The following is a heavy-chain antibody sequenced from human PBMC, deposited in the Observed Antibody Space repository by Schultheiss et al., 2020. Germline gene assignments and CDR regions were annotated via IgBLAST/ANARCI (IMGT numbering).Heavy chain of an antibody. D-gene: IGHD3-22*01. V-gene: IGHV4-34*09. Sequence: TLSLTCAVYGGSFSGYYWSWIRQPPGKGLEWIGYIYYSGSTYYNPSLKSRVTISVHTSKNQFSLKLSSVTAADTAVYYCARIIHSSGYYFDYWGQGTLVTVSS. CDR3: ARIIHSSGYYFDY. CDR2: IYYSGST. CDR1: GGSFSGYY. J-gene: IGHJ4*02.